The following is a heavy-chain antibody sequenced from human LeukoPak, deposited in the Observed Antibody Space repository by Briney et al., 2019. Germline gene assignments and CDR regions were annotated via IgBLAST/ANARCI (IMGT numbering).Heavy chain of an antibody. J-gene: IGHJ4*02. Sequence: SETLSLTCTVSGGSISSSRYYWAWIRQPPGKGLDWIGTIYYGGSTYYNPSLKSRVTISVDTSENQFSLKLSSVTAADTAIYHCALVAYCSGGSCRPSNYWGQGTLVTVSS. V-gene: IGHV4-39*01. CDR3: ALVAYCSGGSCRPSNY. CDR1: GGSISSSRYY. D-gene: IGHD2-15*01. CDR2: IYYGGST.